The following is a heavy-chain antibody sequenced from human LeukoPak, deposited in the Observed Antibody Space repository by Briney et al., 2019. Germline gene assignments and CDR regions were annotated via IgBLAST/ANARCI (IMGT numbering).Heavy chain of an antibody. CDR2: IYYRGRT. Sequence: SETLSLTCSVSNASIISSSYYWGWIRQPPGKGLEWIGSIYYRGRTYYNPSLKVRVTISADTSKNQFSLNLNSVTASDTAVYYCARQKILDDNYDSSGYYVDQWGQGSLVTVSS. V-gene: IGHV4-39*01. D-gene: IGHD3-22*01. CDR1: NASIISSSYY. J-gene: IGHJ4*02. CDR3: ARQKILDDNYDSSGYYVDQ.